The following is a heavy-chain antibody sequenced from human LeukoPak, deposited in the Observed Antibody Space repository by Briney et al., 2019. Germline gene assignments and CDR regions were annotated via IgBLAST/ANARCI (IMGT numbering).Heavy chain of an antibody. J-gene: IGHJ4*02. CDR3: ARGDYYADFDY. V-gene: IGHV1-8*02. CDR2: MNPNSGNT. CDR1: GGTFSSYA. Sequence: ASVKVSCKASGGTFSSYAINWVRQATGQGLEWMGWMNPNSGNTGYAQKFQGRVTMTRNTSISTAYMELSSLRSEDTAVYYCARGDYYADFDYWGQGTLVTVSS. D-gene: IGHD3-10*01.